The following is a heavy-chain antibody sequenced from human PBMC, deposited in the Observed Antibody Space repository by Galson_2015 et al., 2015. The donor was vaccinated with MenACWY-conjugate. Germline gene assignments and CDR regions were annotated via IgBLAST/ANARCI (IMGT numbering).Heavy chain of an antibody. CDR3: AHTYYPSGRFFDF. D-gene: IGHD3-10*01. CDR1: GFSLTRSSAVG. V-gene: IGHV2-5*02. CDR2: IYWVDDK. Sequence: PALVKPTQTLTLTCTFSGFSLTRSSAVGVGWIRQPPGKALEWLAVIYWVDDKRYSPSLKSRLTITKDTSENQVVLTMTNMDPVDTATYFCAHTYYPSGRFFDFWGQGSLVAVSS. J-gene: IGHJ4*02.